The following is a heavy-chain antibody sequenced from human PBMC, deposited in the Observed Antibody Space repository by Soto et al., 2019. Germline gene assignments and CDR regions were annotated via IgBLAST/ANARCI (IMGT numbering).Heavy chain of an antibody. J-gene: IGHJ6*02. V-gene: IGHV4-30-4*01. CDR3: ARDPLQLQWLGMDV. D-gene: IGHD3-10*01. CDR1: GGSISSGDYY. CDR2: IYYSGST. Sequence: SETLSLTCTVSGGSISSGDYYWSWIRQPPGKGLEWIGYIYYSGSTYYNPSLKSRVTISVDTSKNQFSLKLSSVTAADTAVYYCARDPLQLQWLGMDVWGQGTTVTVSS.